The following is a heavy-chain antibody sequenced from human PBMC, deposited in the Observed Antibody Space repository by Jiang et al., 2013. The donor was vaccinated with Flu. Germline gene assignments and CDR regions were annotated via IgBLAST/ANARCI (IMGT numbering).Heavy chain of an antibody. V-gene: IGHV3-21*01. D-gene: IGHD3-10*01. CDR1: GFTFSSYS. CDR3: ARVRGDYYGSGNFDY. Sequence: VQLVESGGGLVKPGGSLRLSCAASGFTFSSYSMNWVRQAPGKGLEWVSSISSSSSYIYYADSVKGRFTISRDNAKNSLYLQMNSLRAEDTAVYYCARVRGDYYGSGNFDYWGQGTLVTVSS. J-gene: IGHJ4*02. CDR2: ISSSSSYI.